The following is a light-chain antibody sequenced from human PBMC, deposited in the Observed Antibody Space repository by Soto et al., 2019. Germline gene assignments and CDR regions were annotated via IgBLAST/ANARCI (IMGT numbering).Light chain of an antibody. CDR3: SSFTNINTVV. CDR2: EVD. V-gene: IGLV2-14*01. J-gene: IGLJ2*01. Sequence: QSVLTKPASVSGSPGQSITISCTGTSRDVGGYNYVSWYQQHPGKAPKLMIFEVDNRPSGVSNRFSGSKSGNTASLTISGLQAENEADYYCSSFTNINTVVFGGGTKVTVL. CDR1: SRDVGGYNY.